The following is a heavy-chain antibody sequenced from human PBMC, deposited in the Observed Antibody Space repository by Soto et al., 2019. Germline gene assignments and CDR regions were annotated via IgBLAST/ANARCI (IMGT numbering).Heavy chain of an antibody. V-gene: IGHV4-34*01. CDR1: GGLLSESY. CDR2: INHVGCT. Sequence: SETLSLTCAVYGGLLSESYWTWIRQPPGKGLEWIGEINHVGCTNYNPSLKSRVTMSVDTSQNQFSLRLISVTAADTAMYFCVRIRYQLPSSVLWFHPWGQGTPVTVSS. D-gene: IGHD3-16*01. CDR3: VRIRYQLPSSVLWFHP. J-gene: IGHJ5*02.